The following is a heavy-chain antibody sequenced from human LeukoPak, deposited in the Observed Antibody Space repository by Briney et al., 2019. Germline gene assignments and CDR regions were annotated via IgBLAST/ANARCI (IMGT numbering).Heavy chain of an antibody. J-gene: IGHJ5*02. D-gene: IGHD6-19*01. CDR1: GFTFSGSA. Sequence: PGGSLRLSCAASGFTFSGSAMHWVRQASGKGLEWVGRIRSKANSYATAYAASVKGRFTISRDNAKNTLYLQMNSLRAEDTAVYYCARGADTGYSSDSWGQGTLVTVSS. CDR2: IRSKANSYAT. CDR3: ARGADTGYSSDS. V-gene: IGHV3-73*01.